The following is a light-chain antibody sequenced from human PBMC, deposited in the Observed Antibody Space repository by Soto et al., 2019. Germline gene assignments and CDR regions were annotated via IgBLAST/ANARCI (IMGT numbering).Light chain of an antibody. CDR3: SSYAGSHNFG. Sequence: QSALTQPPSASGSPGQSVTISCTGTSSDVGGYNYVSWYQQHPGKAPKLMIYEVSKRPSGVPDRFSGSKSGNTASLTVSGLQAENESDYYCSSYAGSHNFGFGTGTKVTVL. CDR1: SSDVGGYNY. J-gene: IGLJ1*01. CDR2: EVS. V-gene: IGLV2-8*01.